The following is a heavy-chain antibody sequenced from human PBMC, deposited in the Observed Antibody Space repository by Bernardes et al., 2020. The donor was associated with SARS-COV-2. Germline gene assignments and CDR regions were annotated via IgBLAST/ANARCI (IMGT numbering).Heavy chain of an antibody. D-gene: IGHD3-10*01. CDR2: IWYDGSNK. V-gene: IGHV3-33*01. J-gene: IGHJ6*02. CDR3: ARDEVLYYYGSGSSHSYYYDYGMDV. CDR1: GFTFSSYG. Sequence: GGSLRLSCAASGFTFSSYGMHWVRQAPGKGLEWVAVIWYDGSNKYYADSVKGRFTISRDNSKNTLYLQMNSLRAEDTAVYYCARDEVLYYYGSGSSHSYYYDYGMDVWGQGTTVTVSS.